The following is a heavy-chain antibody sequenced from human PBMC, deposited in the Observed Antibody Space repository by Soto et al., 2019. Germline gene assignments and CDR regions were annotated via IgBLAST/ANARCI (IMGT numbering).Heavy chain of an antibody. CDR2: ISSNGGST. Sequence: PGGSLRLSCAASGFTFSSYSMNWVRQAPGKGLEYVSAISSNGGSTYYADSVKGRFTISRDNSKNTLYLQMSSLRAEDTAVYYWARTRHYDFWSGHNYGMDVWGQGTTVTVS. J-gene: IGHJ6*02. V-gene: IGHV3-64D*08. D-gene: IGHD3-3*01. CDR1: GFTFSSYS. CDR3: ARTRHYDFWSGHNYGMDV.